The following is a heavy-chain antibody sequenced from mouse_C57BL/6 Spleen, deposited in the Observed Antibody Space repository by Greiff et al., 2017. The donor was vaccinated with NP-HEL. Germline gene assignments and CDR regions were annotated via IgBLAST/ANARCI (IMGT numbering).Heavy chain of an antibody. V-gene: IGHV5-17*01. CDR1: GFTFSDYG. CDR2: ISSGSSTI. Sequence: EVMLVESGGGLVKPGGSLKLSCAASGFTFSDYGMHWVRQAPEKGLEWVAYISSGSSTIYYADTVKGRFTISRDNAKNTLCLQMTSLRSEDTAMYYCARRDYGSSQSSYAMDYWGQGTSVTVSS. CDR3: ARRDYGSSQSSYAMDY. J-gene: IGHJ4*01. D-gene: IGHD1-1*01.